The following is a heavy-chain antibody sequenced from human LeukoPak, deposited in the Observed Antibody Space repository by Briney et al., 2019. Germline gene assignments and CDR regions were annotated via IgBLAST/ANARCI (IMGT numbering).Heavy chain of an antibody. CDR3: ARHVWLQPFDY. CDR1: GGSMNSYY. CDR2: IYYSGST. D-gene: IGHD3-9*01. Sequence: SETLSLTCSVSGGSMNSYYWSWIRQSPGKGLGWIGYIYYSGSTNYNPSLKSRVTISVDTSKNQFSLKLSSVTAADTAVYYCARHVWLQPFDYWGQGTLVTVSS. V-gene: IGHV4-59*08. J-gene: IGHJ4*02.